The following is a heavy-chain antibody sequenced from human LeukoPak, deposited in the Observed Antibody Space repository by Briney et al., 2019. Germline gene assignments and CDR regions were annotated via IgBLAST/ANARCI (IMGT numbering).Heavy chain of an antibody. J-gene: IGHJ4*02. Sequence: PGGSLRLSCAASGFTFSGYWMHWVRQAPGKGLEWVGRIKSKTDGGTTDYAAPVKGRFTISRDDSKNTLYLQMNSLKTEDTAVYYCTTENVLLWFGELFFDYWGQGTLVTVSS. CDR1: GFTFSGYW. CDR3: TTENVLLWFGELFFDY. D-gene: IGHD3-10*01. CDR2: IKSKTDGGTT. V-gene: IGHV3-15*01.